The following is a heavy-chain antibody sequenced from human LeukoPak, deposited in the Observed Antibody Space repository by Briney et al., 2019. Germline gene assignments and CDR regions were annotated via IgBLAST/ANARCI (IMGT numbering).Heavy chain of an antibody. J-gene: IGHJ4*02. CDR3: AGVADFGELLYFDY. Sequence: GSLRLSCAASGFTFSSYAMSWVRQPPGKGLEWIGEIYHSGSTNYNPSLKSRVTISVDKSKNQFSLKLSSVTAADTAVYYCAGVADFGELLYFDYWGQGTLVTVSS. CDR1: GFTFSSYAM. CDR2: IYHSGST. D-gene: IGHD3-10*01. V-gene: IGHV4-4*02.